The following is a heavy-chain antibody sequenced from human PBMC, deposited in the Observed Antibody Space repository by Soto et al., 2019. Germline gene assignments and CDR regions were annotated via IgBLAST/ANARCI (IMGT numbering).Heavy chain of an antibody. Sequence: SETLSLTCTVSGGSISSGGYYWSWIRQHPGKGLEWIGYIYYSGSTYYNPSLKSRVTISVDTSKNQFSLKLSSVTAADTAVYYCARGGYHYNFDYWGQGTLVTVSS. CDR3: ARGGYHYNFDY. CDR1: GGSISSGGYY. J-gene: IGHJ4*02. CDR2: IYYSGST. D-gene: IGHD5-12*01. V-gene: IGHV4-31*03.